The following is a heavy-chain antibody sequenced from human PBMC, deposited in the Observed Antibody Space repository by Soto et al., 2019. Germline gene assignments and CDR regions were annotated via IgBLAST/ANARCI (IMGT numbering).Heavy chain of an antibody. CDR1: GYSFTSYW. Sequence: GESLKISCKGSGYSFTSYWIGWVRQMPGKGLEWMGIIYPGDSDTRYSPSFQGQVTISADKSISTAYLQWSSLKASDTAMYYCARGPSPIAAAGGKNNYHYYYMDVWGKGTTVTVSS. J-gene: IGHJ6*03. D-gene: IGHD6-13*01. V-gene: IGHV5-51*01. CDR3: ARGPSPIAAAGGKNNYHYYYMDV. CDR2: IYPGDSDT.